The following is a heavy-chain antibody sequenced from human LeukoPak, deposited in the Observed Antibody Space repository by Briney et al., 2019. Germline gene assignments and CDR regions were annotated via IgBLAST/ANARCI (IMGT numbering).Heavy chain of an antibody. D-gene: IGHD6-13*01. Sequence: ASVKVSCKASGYTFTSYDINWVRQAPGQGLEWMGWINPNSGGTNYAQKFQGRVTMTRDTSISTAYMELSRLRSDDTAVYYCARGGYSSSWYGNWFDPWGQGTLVTVSS. V-gene: IGHV1-2*02. CDR2: INPNSGGT. CDR3: ARGGYSSSWYGNWFDP. CDR1: GYTFTSYD. J-gene: IGHJ5*02.